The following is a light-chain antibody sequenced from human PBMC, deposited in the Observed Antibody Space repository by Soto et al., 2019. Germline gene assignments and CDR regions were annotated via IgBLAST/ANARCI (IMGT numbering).Light chain of an antibody. Sequence: EIVLTQSPATLSLSPGERATLSCRASQSVSSYLAWYQQKPGQAHRLLNYDASNRATGIPARFSGSGSGTDFPRTISRLGPEYCAVYYCQQSSKWPITFGQGTRREIK. CDR2: DAS. J-gene: IGKJ5*01. V-gene: IGKV3-11*01. CDR3: QQSSKWPIT. CDR1: QSVSSY.